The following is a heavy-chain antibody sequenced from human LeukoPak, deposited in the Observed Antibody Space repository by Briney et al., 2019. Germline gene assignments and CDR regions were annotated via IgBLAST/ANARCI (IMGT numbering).Heavy chain of an antibody. V-gene: IGHV1-2*02. CDR3: ARDLGLYYFDY. CDR2: INPNSGGT. CDR1: GYTFTGYY. Sequence: GASVKVSCKASGYTFTGYYMQWVRQAPGQGLEWMGWINPNSGGTNYAQKFQGRVTMTRDTSISTGYMELSRLRSDGTAVYYCARDLGLYYFDYWGQGTLVTVSS. J-gene: IGHJ4*02.